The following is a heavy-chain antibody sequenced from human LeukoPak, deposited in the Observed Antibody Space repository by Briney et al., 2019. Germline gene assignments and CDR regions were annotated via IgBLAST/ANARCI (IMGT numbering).Heavy chain of an antibody. CDR2: IYYSGST. V-gene: IGHV4-59*01. CDR1: GGSISSYY. J-gene: IGHJ4*02. Sequence: SEALSLTCTVSGGSISSYYWSWIRQPAGNGLEWIGYIYYSGSTNYNPSLKSRVTISVDTSKNQLSLKLSSVTAADTAVYYCARGSYYFDYWGQGTLVTVSS. CDR3: ARGSYYFDY.